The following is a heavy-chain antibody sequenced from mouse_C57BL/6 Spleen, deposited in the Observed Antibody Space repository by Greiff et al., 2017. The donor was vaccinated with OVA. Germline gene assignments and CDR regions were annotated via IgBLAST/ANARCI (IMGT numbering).Heavy chain of an antibody. J-gene: IGHJ2*01. CDR3: ARSWGYYGSSDNFDY. CDR2: IDPSDSYT. CDR1: GYTFTSYW. D-gene: IGHD1-1*01. V-gene: IGHV1-59*01. Sequence: QVQLKQPGAELVRPGTSVKLSCKASGYTFTSYWMHWVKQRPGQGLEWIGVIDPSDSYTNYNQKFKGKATLTVDTSSSTAYMQLSSLTSEDSAVYYCARSWGYYGSSDNFDYWGQGTTLTVSS.